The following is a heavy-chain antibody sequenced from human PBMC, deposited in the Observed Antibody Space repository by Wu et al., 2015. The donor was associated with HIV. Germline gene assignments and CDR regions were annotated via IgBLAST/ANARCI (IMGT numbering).Heavy chain of an antibody. V-gene: IGHV1-69*05. CDR2: IIPVFGTT. J-gene: IGHJ5*02. Sequence: QVQLVQSGAEVKKPGSSVNVSCQAFGGTFSGYAVNWVRQASGQGLEWMGGIIPVFGTTSYAQKFRGRVTITTDASTNTAYMELTGLQSADTAVYYCAGGILVRGSERWFDPWGQGTLVTVSS. D-gene: IGHD1-1*01. CDR3: AGGILVRGSERWFDP. CDR1: GGTFSGYA.